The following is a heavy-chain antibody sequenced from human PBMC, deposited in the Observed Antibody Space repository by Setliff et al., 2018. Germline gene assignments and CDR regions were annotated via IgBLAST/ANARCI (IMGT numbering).Heavy chain of an antibody. Sequence: SVKVSCKASGGTFSSYAISWVRQAPGQGLEWMGGIIPIFGTANYAQKLQGRVTMTTDTSTSTAYMELSSLRSEDTAVYYCARDRIPSSSWYGLNWFDPWGQGTLVTVSS. CDR2: IIPIFGTA. J-gene: IGHJ5*02. CDR1: GGTFSSYA. CDR3: ARDRIPSSSWYGLNWFDP. D-gene: IGHD6-13*01. V-gene: IGHV1-69*05.